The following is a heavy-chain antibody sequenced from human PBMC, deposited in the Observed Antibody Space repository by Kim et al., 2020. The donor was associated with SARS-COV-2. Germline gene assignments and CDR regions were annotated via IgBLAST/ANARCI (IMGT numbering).Heavy chain of an antibody. CDR3: ARLPDISGWPFDY. Sequence: SDTLSLTCTVSGGSLNGYFWTWIRQSPEKGLEWMGYIRYTGRTEYNPSLKSRVTMSLDTSKNKFSLKETSVSPADTAVYYWARLPDISGWPFDYWGQGTL. D-gene: IGHD6-19*01. J-gene: IGHJ4*02. V-gene: IGHV4-59*13. CDR2: IRYTGRT. CDR1: GGSLNGYF.